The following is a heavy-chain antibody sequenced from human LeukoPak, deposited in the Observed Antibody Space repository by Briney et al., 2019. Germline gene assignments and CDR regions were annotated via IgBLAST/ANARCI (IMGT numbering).Heavy chain of an antibody. Sequence: SQTLSLTCTVSGGPISSGSYYWSWIRQPAGKGLEWIGRIYTSGISGITNYNPSLKSRVTISLSTSKNQFSLKLSSVTAADTAVYYCARGKGPFDPWGQGTLVTVSS. V-gene: IGHV4-61*02. J-gene: IGHJ5*02. CDR1: GGPISSGSYY. CDR3: ARGKGPFDP. CDR2: IYTSGISGIT.